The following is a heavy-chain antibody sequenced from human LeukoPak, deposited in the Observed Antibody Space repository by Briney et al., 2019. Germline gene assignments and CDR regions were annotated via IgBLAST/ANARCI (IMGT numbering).Heavy chain of an antibody. D-gene: IGHD3-22*01. V-gene: IGHV3-30*19. CDR1: GFTFSSYG. Sequence: GGSLRLSCAASGFTFSSYGMHWVRQAPGKGLEWVAVIWYDGSNKYYADSVKGRFTISRDNSKNTLYLQMNSLRAEDTAVYYCARGVEDYYDSSGFRRDYYYGMDVWGQGTTVTVSS. J-gene: IGHJ6*02. CDR3: ARGVEDYYDSSGFRRDYYYGMDV. CDR2: IWYDGSNK.